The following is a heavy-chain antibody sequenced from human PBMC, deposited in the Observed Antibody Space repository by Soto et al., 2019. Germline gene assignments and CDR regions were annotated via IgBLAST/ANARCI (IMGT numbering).Heavy chain of an antibody. CDR1: GGSFSGYY. Sequence: QVQLQQWGAGLLKPSETLSLTCAVYGGSFSGYYWSWIRQPPGKGLEWIGEINHSGSTNYNPSLKSRDSISVDTSKNQFSLKLGSVTAADTAVYYCARDGSSGWYARFSHRRCFDPWGQGTLVTVSS. D-gene: IGHD6-19*01. V-gene: IGHV4-34*01. J-gene: IGHJ5*02. CDR3: ARDGSSGWYARFSHRRCFDP. CDR2: INHSGST.